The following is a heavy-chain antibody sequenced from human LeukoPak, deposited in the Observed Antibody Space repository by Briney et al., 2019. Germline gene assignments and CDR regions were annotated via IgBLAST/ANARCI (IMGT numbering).Heavy chain of an antibody. V-gene: IGHV3-21*01. D-gene: IGHD4-17*01. J-gene: IGHJ4*02. CDR2: IDKSGGYI. CDR3: ARDPGHYGDPFFDY. Sequence: GGSLRLSCAASGFTFSSYSMNWVRQAPGKGLEWVSSIDKSGGYISYADSVRGRFTISRDNAQNSVDLQMNSLRAEDTAVYYCARDPGHYGDPFFDYWGQGTLVTVSS. CDR1: GFTFSSYS.